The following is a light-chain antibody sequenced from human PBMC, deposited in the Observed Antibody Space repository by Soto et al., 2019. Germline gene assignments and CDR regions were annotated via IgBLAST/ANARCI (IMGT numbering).Light chain of an antibody. CDR3: QQYGSSPGT. CDR1: KSVSSSY. J-gene: IGKJ1*01. CDR2: GAS. Sequence: ELVLTQSPGTLSLSPGERATLSCRASKSVSSSYLARYQQKPGQAPRLLIYGASSRATGIPDRFSGSGSGTDFNLTISRLEPEDFAVYYGQQYGSSPGTFGQGTKVEIK. V-gene: IGKV3-20*01.